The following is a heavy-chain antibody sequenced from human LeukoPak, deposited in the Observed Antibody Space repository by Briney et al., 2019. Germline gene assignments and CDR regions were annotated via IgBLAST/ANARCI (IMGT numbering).Heavy chain of an antibody. CDR2: IYYGGST. D-gene: IGHD4-11*01. V-gene: IGHV4-59*08. CDR1: GGSISSYY. J-gene: IGHJ5*02. Sequence: SETLSLTCTVSGGSISSYYWSWIRQPPGKGLEWIGYIYYGGSTNYNPSLKSRVTISVDTSKNQFSLKLSSVTAADTAVYYCARLVQQLGIGWFDPWGQGTLVTVSS. CDR3: ARLVQQLGIGWFDP.